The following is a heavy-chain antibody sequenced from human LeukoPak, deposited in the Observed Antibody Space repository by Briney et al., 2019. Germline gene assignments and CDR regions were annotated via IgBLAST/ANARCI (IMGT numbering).Heavy chain of an antibody. CDR1: GYILTTYW. CDR2: IYPGDSDT. CDR3: ARQWSSGWSFFDY. V-gene: IGHV5-51*01. J-gene: IGHJ4*02. D-gene: IGHD6-19*01. Sequence: GESLKISCKGSGYILTTYWIGWVRQMPGKGLEWMGIIYPGDSDTRYSPSFQGQVTISADKSISTAYLQWSSLKASDTAMYYYARQWSSGWSFFDYWGQGTLVTVSS.